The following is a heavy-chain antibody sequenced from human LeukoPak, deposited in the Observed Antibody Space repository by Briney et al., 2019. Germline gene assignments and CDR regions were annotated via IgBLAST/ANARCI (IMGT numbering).Heavy chain of an antibody. Sequence: GGSLRLSCAASGFTFSSYSMNWVRQAPGKGLEWVSSISSSSSYIYYADSVKGRFTISRDNAKNSLYLQMNSLRAEDTAVYYCARTFLGYCSGGSCYHNDYWGQGTLATVSS. CDR1: GFTFSSYS. D-gene: IGHD2-15*01. CDR3: ARTFLGYCSGGSCYHNDY. CDR2: ISSSSSYI. V-gene: IGHV3-21*01. J-gene: IGHJ4*02.